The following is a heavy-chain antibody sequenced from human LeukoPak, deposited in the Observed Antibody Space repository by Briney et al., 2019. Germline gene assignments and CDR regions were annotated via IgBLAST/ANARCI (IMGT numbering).Heavy chain of an antibody. V-gene: IGHV3-9*03. CDR1: GFTLTDLA. J-gene: IGHJ3*02. CDR2: ISWNSGSI. Sequence: GGSLRLSCTASGFTLTDLAMTWVRQAPGKGLEWVSGISWNSGSIGYADSVKGRFTISRDNAKNSLYLQMNSLRAEDMALYYCAKDLGAYIAARQGAFDIWGQGTMVTVSS. CDR3: AKDLGAYIAARQGAFDI. D-gene: IGHD6-6*01.